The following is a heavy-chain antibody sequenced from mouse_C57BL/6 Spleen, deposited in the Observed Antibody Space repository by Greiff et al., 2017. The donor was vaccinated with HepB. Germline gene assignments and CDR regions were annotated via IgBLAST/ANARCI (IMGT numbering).Heavy chain of an antibody. V-gene: IGHV1-39*01. J-gene: IGHJ4*01. Sequence: QLQESGPELVKPGASVKISCKASGYSFTDYNMNWVKQSNGKSLEWIGVINPNYGTTSYNQKFKGKATLTVDQSSSTAYMQLNSLTSEDSAVYYCTRRDGYYKGYAMDYWGQGTSVTVSS. CDR2: INPNYGTT. D-gene: IGHD2-3*01. CDR1: GYSFTDYN. CDR3: TRRDGYYKGYAMDY.